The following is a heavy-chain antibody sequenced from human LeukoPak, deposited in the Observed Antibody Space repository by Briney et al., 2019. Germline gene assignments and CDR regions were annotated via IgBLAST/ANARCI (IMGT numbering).Heavy chain of an antibody. V-gene: IGHV4-39*07. J-gene: IGHJ4*02. CDR3: ARRRGYCSGGSCYSQSIFDY. CDR1: GGSISSSSYY. CDR2: IYYSGST. Sequence: SETLSLTCTVSGGSISSSSYYWGWIRQPPGKGLEWIGSIYYSGSTYYNPSLKSRVTISVDTSKNQFSLRLSSVTAADTAVYYCARRRGYCSGGSCYSQSIFDYWGQGTLVTVSS. D-gene: IGHD2-15*01.